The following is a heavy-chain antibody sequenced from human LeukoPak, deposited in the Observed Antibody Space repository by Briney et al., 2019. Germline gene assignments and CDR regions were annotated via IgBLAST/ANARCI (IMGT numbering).Heavy chain of an antibody. CDR1: GYTFTSDG. Sequence: ASVKVSCKSSGYTFTSDGISWVRQAPGQGLEWMGWIGTYKGNTNYAQMFQGRVTMTTDTSTSTAYMELKNLRSDDTAVYYCARTPGMVVVKTFYCMDVWGQGTTVTVSS. CDR2: IGTYKGNT. CDR3: ARTPGMVVVKTFYCMDV. D-gene: IGHD3-22*01. V-gene: IGHV1-18*01. J-gene: IGHJ6*02.